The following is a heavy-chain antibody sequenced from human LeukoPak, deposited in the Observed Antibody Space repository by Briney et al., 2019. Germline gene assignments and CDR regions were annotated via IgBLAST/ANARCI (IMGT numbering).Heavy chain of an antibody. J-gene: IGHJ3*02. V-gene: IGHV3-64D*06. Sequence: GGSLRLSCSASGFTFSSYAMHWVRQPPGKGLEYLSAISTKGGSIYYADSVKGRFTISRDNSKNTLYLQMRSLRAEDTAVYYCVKDMGGATWARALDIWGQGTMVTVSS. D-gene: IGHD1-26*01. CDR1: GFTFSSYA. CDR3: VKDMGGATWARALDI. CDR2: ISTKGGSI.